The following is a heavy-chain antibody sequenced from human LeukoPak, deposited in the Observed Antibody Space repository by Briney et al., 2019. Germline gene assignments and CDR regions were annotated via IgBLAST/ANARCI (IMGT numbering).Heavy chain of an antibody. CDR3: ARGRLYGSGTLDY. D-gene: IGHD3-10*01. Sequence: GGSLRLSCAASGFTFDSYGMHWVRQAPGKGLEWVAVISYDGSNQFYADSVKGRFTISIDNSKNTLSLQMHILRAEDTAVYYCARGRLYGSGTLDYWGQGALVAVSS. CDR2: ISYDGSNQ. J-gene: IGHJ4*02. V-gene: IGHV3-30*03. CDR1: GFTFDSYG.